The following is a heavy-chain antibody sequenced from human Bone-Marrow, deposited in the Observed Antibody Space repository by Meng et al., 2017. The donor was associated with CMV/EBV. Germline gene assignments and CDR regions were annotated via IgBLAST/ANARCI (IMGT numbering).Heavy chain of an antibody. CDR2: ISAYNGNT. V-gene: IGHV1-18*01. CDR1: GYTFTSYG. CDR3: ARFQWLNPAYYYYYGMDV. Sequence: ASVKVSCKASGYTFTSYGISWVRQAPGQGLEWMGWISAYNGNTNYAQKLQGRVTMTTDTSTSTAYMELRSLRSDDTAVYYCARFQWLNPAYYYYYGMDVLGQGTTVTVSS. J-gene: IGHJ6*02. D-gene: IGHD5-18*01.